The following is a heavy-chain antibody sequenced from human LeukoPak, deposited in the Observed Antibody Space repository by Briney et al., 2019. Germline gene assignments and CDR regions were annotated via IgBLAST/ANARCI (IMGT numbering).Heavy chain of an antibody. V-gene: IGHV1-3*01. CDR2: INAGNANT. CDR3: ARDQPPYYDILTGHQTYYYYGMDV. Sequence: ASVKVSCKASGYTFTSYAMHWVRQAPGQRPEWMGWINAGNANTKYSQKFQGRVTITRDTSASTGYMELSSLSSEDTAVYYCARDQPPYYDILTGHQTYYYYGMDVWGQGTTVTVSS. CDR1: GYTFTSYA. D-gene: IGHD3-9*01. J-gene: IGHJ6*02.